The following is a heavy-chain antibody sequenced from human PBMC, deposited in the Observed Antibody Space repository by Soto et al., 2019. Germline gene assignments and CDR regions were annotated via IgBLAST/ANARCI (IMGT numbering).Heavy chain of an antibody. D-gene: IGHD3-22*01. CDR2: IYYSGST. J-gene: IGHJ6*02. Sequence: TLSLTCTVSGGSISSGDYYWSWIRQPPGKGLEWIGYIYYSGSTYYNPSLKSRVTISVDTSKNQFSLKLSSVTAADTAVYYCASQPYYYDSSGYYRIYYGMDVWGQGTTVTVSS. CDR3: ASQPYYYDSSGYYRIYYGMDV. V-gene: IGHV4-30-4*01. CDR1: GGSISSGDYY.